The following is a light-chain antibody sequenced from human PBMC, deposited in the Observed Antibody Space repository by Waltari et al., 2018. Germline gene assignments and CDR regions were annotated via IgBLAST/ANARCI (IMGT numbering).Light chain of an antibody. CDR2: WAS. V-gene: IGKV4-1*01. CDR1: QNLLFRSTNKNY. CDR3: QQYFSVPET. J-gene: IGKJ2*01. Sequence: DIVMTQSPDSLTVSLGERATINCKSSQNLLFRSTNKNYLAWYQQKPGQPTKLLFYWASTRESGVPDRFSGSGSGTDFTLTISSLQAEDVAVYYCQQYFSVPETFGQGTKLEIK.